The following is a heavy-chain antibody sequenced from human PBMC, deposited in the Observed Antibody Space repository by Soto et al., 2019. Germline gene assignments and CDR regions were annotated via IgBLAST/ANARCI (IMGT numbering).Heavy chain of an antibody. V-gene: IGHV4-30-4*01. D-gene: IGHD3-22*01. CDR1: GGSISSGDYY. J-gene: IGHJ4*02. Sequence: QVQLQESGPGLVKPSQTLSLTCTVSGGSISSGDYYWSWIRQPPGKGLEWIGYIYYSGSTYYNPSLKSRVTISVDTSKNQFSLKLRSVTAADTAVYYCARDSPRYYYDSSGYYQYYFDYWGQGTLVTVSS. CDR2: IYYSGST. CDR3: ARDSPRYYYDSSGYYQYYFDY.